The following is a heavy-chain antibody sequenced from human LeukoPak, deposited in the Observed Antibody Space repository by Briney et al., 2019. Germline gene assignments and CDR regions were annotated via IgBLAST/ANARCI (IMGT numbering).Heavy chain of an antibody. D-gene: IGHD1-26*01. J-gene: IGHJ4*02. Sequence: SETLSLTCTVSGGSISSYYWSWIRQPPGKGLEWIGYIYYSGSTNYNPSLKSRVTISVDTSKNQFSLKLSSVTAADTAVYYCARHGLIVGARDYWGQGTLVTVSS. V-gene: IGHV4-59*08. CDR2: IYYSGST. CDR3: ARHGLIVGARDY. CDR1: GGSISSYY.